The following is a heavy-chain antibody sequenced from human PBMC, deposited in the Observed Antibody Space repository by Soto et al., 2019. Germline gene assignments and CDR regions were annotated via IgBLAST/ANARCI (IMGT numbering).Heavy chain of an antibody. Sequence: GGSLRLSCVASGFTFNSYDMNWVRQAPGEGLEWVSGISGSGTTPYYADSVKGRFTISRDNSKNTLYLQMDNLRAEDTAVYYCAIPGVLIPRHYFYGMDVWGQGTTVTVSS. CDR3: AIPGVLIPRHYFYGMDV. D-gene: IGHD3-3*01. CDR2: ISGSGTTP. V-gene: IGHV3-23*01. J-gene: IGHJ6*02. CDR1: GFTFNSYD.